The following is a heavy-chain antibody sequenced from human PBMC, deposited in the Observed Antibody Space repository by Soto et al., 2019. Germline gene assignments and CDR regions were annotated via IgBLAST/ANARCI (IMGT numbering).Heavy chain of an antibody. CDR1: GDSVSSNSAA. D-gene: IGHD6-6*01. Sequence: SQTLSLTCAISGDSVSSNSAAWHWISQSPSRGLEWLGRTYYRSKWYNDYAVSVKSRITINPDTSKNQFSLRLNSVTPEDTAVYYCVRGPEQLVWFDPWGQGTLVTVSS. CDR2: TYYRSKWYN. CDR3: VRGPEQLVWFDP. V-gene: IGHV6-1*01. J-gene: IGHJ5*02.